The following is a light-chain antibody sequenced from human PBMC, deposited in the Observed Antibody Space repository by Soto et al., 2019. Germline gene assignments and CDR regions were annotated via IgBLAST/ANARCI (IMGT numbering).Light chain of an antibody. CDR1: QSVSSY. Sequence: EIVLTQSPATLSLSPGERATLSCRASQSVSSYLAWYHHKPGQAPRLLIYDASNRATGVPARFSGSGSGTDFTLTIRSLEPEDCGVYYCQQRTNWPITFGQGTRLEIK. CDR2: DAS. J-gene: IGKJ5*01. V-gene: IGKV3-11*01. CDR3: QQRTNWPIT.